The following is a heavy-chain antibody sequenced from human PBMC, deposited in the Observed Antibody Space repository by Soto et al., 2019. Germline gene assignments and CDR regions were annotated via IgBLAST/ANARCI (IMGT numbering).Heavy chain of an antibody. CDR3: ATGGDTAKDGY. V-gene: IGHV3-53*01. J-gene: IGHJ4*02. CDR2: IYYNGNT. CDR1: GFTVTDNH. D-gene: IGHD5-18*01. Sequence: VGSLRLSCAGSGFTVTDNHMTWVRQAPGRGPEWVSTIYYNGNTFHADSVWGRFTISRDTSKNMLYLQMNSLRAEDTAVYYCATGGDTAKDGYWGQGTLVTVSS.